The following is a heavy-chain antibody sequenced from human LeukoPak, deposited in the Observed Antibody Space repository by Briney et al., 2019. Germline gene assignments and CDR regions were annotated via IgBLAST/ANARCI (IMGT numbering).Heavy chain of an antibody. CDR2: IYYSGST. Sequence: SETVSLTCTVSGGSISSGDYYWSWIRQPPGKGLEWIGYIYYSGSTYYNPSLKSRVTISVDTSKNQFSLKLSSVTAADTAVYYCARCTYYGDYVAFDTWGQGTMVTVSS. V-gene: IGHV4-30-4*01. J-gene: IGHJ3*02. D-gene: IGHD4-17*01. CDR1: GGSISSGDYY. CDR3: ARCTYYGDYVAFDT.